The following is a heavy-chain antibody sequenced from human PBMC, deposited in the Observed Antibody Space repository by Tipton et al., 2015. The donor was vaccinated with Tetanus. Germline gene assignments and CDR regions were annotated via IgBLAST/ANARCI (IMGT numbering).Heavy chain of an antibody. J-gene: IGHJ4*02. CDR3: ARVRRGATTDLDY. D-gene: IGHD5-12*01. V-gene: IGHV4-4*07. CDR2: IFPSGIT. Sequence: GLVKPSETLSLTCSVSGASMNNYYWSWIRQAAGEGLEWIGHIFPSGITKFNPSLSSRVSMSVDTSQNQISLTMTSVTAADTAVYYCARVRRGATTDLDYWGQGTLVTVSS. CDR1: GASMNNYY.